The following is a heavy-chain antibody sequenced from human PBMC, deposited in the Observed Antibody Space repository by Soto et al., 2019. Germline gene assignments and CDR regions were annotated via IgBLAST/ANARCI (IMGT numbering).Heavy chain of an antibody. V-gene: IGHV3-73*01. D-gene: IGHD6-19*01. CDR1: GFTFSVSA. CDR3: TSAERIVEAGLTDS. CDR2: IRSKAASYAT. Sequence: EVQLVESGGGSVQPGGSLTLSCAASGFTFSVSAIHWVRQASGNGLEWVGRIRSKAASYATAYAASVKGRFNISRDDLKSTAYLQMNSLKTDDTAVYYCTSAERIVEAGLTDSWGQGTLVTVSS. J-gene: IGHJ4*02.